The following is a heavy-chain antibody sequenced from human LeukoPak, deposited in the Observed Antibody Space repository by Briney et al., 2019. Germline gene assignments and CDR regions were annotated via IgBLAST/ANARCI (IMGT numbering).Heavy chain of an antibody. V-gene: IGHV3-23*01. CDR1: GFTFNSYA. Sequence: GGSLRLSCAASGFTFNSYAMSWVRQAPGKGLEWVSAISGSGGSTYYSDSVKGRFTISRDNSKNTLYLQMSSLRVEDTAVYYCAKGWGDSGYDFIDFWGQGTLVTVSS. CDR3: AKGWGDSGYDFIDF. D-gene: IGHD5-12*01. CDR2: ISGSGGST. J-gene: IGHJ4*02.